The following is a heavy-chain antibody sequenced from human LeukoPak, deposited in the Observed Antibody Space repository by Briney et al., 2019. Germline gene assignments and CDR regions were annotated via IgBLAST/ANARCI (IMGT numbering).Heavy chain of an antibody. CDR3: ARDRYCSSGVLTS. D-gene: IGHD2-15*01. V-gene: IGHV1-2*02. Sequence: ASVKFSCKASGYTFTGYYMHCVRQAPGQGLEWIGWINPNSGGTSYAQKFQGRVTMTRDTSISTAYMELSRLRSDDTAVYYCARDRYCSSGVLTSWGQGTLVTVSS. CDR2: INPNSGGT. CDR1: GYTFTGYY. J-gene: IGHJ4*02.